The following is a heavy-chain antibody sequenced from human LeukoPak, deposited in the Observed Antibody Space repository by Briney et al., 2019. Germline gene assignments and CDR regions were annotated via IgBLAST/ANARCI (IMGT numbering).Heavy chain of an antibody. CDR1: GFTFSGSA. V-gene: IGHV3-7*01. CDR3: ARVSKAAANFDY. D-gene: IGHD6-13*01. Sequence: QSGGSLKLSCAASGFTFSGSALHWVRQAPGKGLEWVANIKQDGSEKYYVDSVKGRFTISRDNAKNSLYLQMNSLRAEDTAVYYCARVSKAAANFDYWGQGTLVTVSS. CDR2: IKQDGSEK. J-gene: IGHJ4*02.